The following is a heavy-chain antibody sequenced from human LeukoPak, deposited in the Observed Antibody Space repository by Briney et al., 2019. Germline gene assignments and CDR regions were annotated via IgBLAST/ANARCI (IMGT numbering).Heavy chain of an antibody. J-gene: IGHJ3*02. CDR2: IYYSGST. D-gene: IGHD6-13*01. CDR3: ARPRAAAAGTDAFDI. Sequence: SETLSLTCTVSGGSISSSSYYWGWIRQPPGKGLEWIGSIYYSGSTYYNPSLKSRVTISVDMSKNQFSLKLSSVTAADTAVYYCARPRAAAAGTDAFDIWGQGTMVTVSS. CDR1: GGSISSSSYY. V-gene: IGHV4-39*07.